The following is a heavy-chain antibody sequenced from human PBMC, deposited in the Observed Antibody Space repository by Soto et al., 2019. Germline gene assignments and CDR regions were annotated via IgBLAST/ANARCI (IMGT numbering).Heavy chain of an antibody. CDR3: ARAPGYCSGGSCRITYYFDY. Sequence: QVQLVQSGAEVKKPGSSVKVSCKASGGTFSSYAISWVRQAPGQGLEWMGGIIPIFGTGNYAQKFQGRVTITADESTSTACMELSSLRSEDTAVYYCARAPGYCSGGSCRITYYFDYWGQGALVTVSS. D-gene: IGHD2-15*01. CDR2: IIPIFGTG. CDR1: GGTFSSYA. J-gene: IGHJ4*02. V-gene: IGHV1-69*01.